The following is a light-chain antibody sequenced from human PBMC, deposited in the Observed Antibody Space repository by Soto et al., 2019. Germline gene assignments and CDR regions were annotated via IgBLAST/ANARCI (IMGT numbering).Light chain of an antibody. CDR3: SSYVGSNNFPYV. V-gene: IGLV2-8*01. CDR1: SSDVGGYNY. CDR2: EVD. J-gene: IGLJ1*01. Sequence: QSALTQPPSASGSPGQSVTISCTGTSSDVGGYNYVSWYQHHPGKAPKLIIYEVDERPSGVPDRFSGSKSGNTASLTVSGLQAEDEADYYSSSYVGSNNFPYVFGTATKLTVL.